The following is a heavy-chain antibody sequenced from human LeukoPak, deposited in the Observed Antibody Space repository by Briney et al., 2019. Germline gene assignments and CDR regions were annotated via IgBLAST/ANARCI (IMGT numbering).Heavy chain of an antibody. Sequence: ASVKVSCKASGYTFTSYAMNWVRHAPGQGLEWMGWTNTNTGNPTYAQGFTGRFVFSLDTSVSTAYLQISSLKAEDTAVYYCARDRDLSPRLWFGDPFFFDYWGQGTLVTVSS. CDR3: ARDRDLSPRLWFGDPFFFDY. CDR1: GYTFTSYA. D-gene: IGHD3-10*01. J-gene: IGHJ4*02. V-gene: IGHV7-4-1*02. CDR2: TNTNTGNP.